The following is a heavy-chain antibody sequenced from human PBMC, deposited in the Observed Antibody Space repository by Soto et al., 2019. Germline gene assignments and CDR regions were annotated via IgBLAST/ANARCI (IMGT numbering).Heavy chain of an antibody. CDR3: AMSHPYSSSSGWIDF. CDR2: ISGSGGST. D-gene: IGHD6-6*01. V-gene: IGHV3-23*01. Sequence: PGGSLRLSCAASGFTFGSYVMSWVRQAPGKGLEWVSAISGSGGSTYYADSVKGRFTISRDNSRDTLYLQMNSLTAEDTAVYYRAMSHPYSSSSGWIDFSGQGTLVTVSS. J-gene: IGHJ4*02. CDR1: GFTFGSYV.